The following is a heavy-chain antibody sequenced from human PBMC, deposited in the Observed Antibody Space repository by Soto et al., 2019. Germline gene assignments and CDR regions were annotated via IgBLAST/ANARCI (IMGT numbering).Heavy chain of an antibody. Sequence: QVQMVESGGGVVQPGRSLRLSCAASGFTFSYYAMHWVRQSPGKGLEWVALISYEGSNTFYADAVKGRFTISRDNTKDTLNPQMNSLRLEDTAVYYCARDSFFRPLAYFGMDVWGQGTTVIVSS. V-gene: IGHV3-30-3*01. CDR3: ARDSFFRPLAYFGMDV. CDR1: GFTFSYYA. CDR2: ISYEGSNT. J-gene: IGHJ6*02. D-gene: IGHD3-10*01.